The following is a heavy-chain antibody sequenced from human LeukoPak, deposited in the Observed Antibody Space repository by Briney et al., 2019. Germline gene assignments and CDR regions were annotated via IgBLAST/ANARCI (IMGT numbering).Heavy chain of an antibody. CDR3: ATGITKPDPIVVVPAAIRVAQAFDH. V-gene: IGHV4-39*07. J-gene: IGHJ4*02. Sequence: SETLSLTCTVSGGSISSSSYYWGWIRQPPGKGLEWIGSIYYSGSTYYSPSLKSRVTISVDTSKNQFSLRLSSVTAADTAVYYCATGITKPDPIVVVPAAIRVAQAFDHWGQGTLVTVSS. CDR2: IYYSGST. D-gene: IGHD2-2*01. CDR1: GGSISSSSYY.